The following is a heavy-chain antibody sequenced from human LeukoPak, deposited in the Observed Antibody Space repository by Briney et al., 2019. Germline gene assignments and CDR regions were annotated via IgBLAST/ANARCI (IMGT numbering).Heavy chain of an antibody. Sequence: SVKVSCKASGGTFSSYTISWVRQAPGQGLEWVGGIIPIFGTANYAQKFQGRVTITTDESTSTAYMELSSLRSEDTAVYYCANLSPTTVMTFDYWGQGTLVTVS. V-gene: IGHV1-69*05. D-gene: IGHD4-17*01. CDR2: IIPIFGTA. CDR1: GGTFSSYT. J-gene: IGHJ4*02. CDR3: ANLSPTTVMTFDY.